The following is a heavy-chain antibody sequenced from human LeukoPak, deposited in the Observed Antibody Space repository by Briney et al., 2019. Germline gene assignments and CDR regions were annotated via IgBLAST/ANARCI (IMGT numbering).Heavy chain of an antibody. J-gene: IGHJ3*01. Sequence: PGGSLRLSSAASGFTFSENNVHWVRQAPGRGLEWVSGLDGDSGRTYYADSVKGRFTVSRDNSQNTLYLQMSSLRDEDTAIYYCAKDITLGDGRLAFDFWGQGTLVTVSS. CDR3: AKDITLGDGRLAFDF. CDR2: LDGDSGRT. D-gene: IGHD3-16*01. CDR1: GFTFSENN. V-gene: IGHV3-23*01.